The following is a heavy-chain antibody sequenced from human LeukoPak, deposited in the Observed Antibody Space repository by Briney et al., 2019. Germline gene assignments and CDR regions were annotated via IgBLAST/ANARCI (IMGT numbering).Heavy chain of an antibody. D-gene: IGHD2-2*01. J-gene: IGHJ4*02. CDR3: ARGGNRITSWDIDY. CDR2: INPSGGST. V-gene: IGHV1-46*01. CDR1: GSTFTSYY. Sequence: AAVKVSCKASGSTFTSYYMHWVRQAPGQGLGWVGIINPSGGSTSYAQNFQGRDTMTRDTTTSTDYMELSSLRSEDTAVYYCARGGNRITSWDIDYWGQGTLVTVSS.